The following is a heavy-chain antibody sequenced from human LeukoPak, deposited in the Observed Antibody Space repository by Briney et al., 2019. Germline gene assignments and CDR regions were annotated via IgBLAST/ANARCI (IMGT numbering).Heavy chain of an antibody. D-gene: IGHD3-10*01. J-gene: IGHJ5*02. CDR2: ISGSGTI. V-gene: IGHV4-4*07. Sequence: SETLSLTCTVSGGSINSYWSWIRQRAGKGLEWIGRISGSGTITYNPALQSRLSISIDTSKNQFSLKLMSVTAADTAVYYCARDSGTTGEVKFDPWGQGTLVTVSS. CDR1: GGSINSY. CDR3: ARDSGTTGEVKFDP.